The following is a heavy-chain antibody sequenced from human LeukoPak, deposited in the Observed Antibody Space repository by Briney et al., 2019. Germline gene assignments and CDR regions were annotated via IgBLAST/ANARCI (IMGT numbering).Heavy chain of an antibody. D-gene: IGHD4-17*01. J-gene: IGHJ4*02. CDR1: GFTFSSYA. CDR2: IMQDGSEK. Sequence: GGSLRLSCAASGFTFSSYAMSWVRQAPGKGLEWVANIMQDGSEKYYVDSVKGRFTISRDNAKNSLYLQMNSLRAEDTAVYYCARDRYGDYDYWGQGTLVTVSS. V-gene: IGHV3-7*03. CDR3: ARDRYGDYDY.